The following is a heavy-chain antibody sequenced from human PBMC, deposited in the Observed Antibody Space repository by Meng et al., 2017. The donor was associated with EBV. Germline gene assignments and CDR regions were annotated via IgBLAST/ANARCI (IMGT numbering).Heavy chain of an antibody. J-gene: IGHJ4*02. CDR3: ARAEIAAAGRLDY. CDR2: IIPIFGTA. Sequence: VQLVHPGAEVKKPASSLKASCKASGGTFSSYAISWVRQAPGQGLEWMGGIIPIFGTANYAQKFQGRVTITADKSTSTAYMELSSLRSEDTAVYYCARAEIAAAGRLDYWGQGTLVTVSS. CDR1: GGTFSSYA. D-gene: IGHD6-13*01. V-gene: IGHV1-69*06.